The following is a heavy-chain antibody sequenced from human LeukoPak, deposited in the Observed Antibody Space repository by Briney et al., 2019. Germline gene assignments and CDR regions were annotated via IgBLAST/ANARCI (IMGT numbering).Heavy chain of an antibody. V-gene: IGHV4-59*01. J-gene: IGHJ4*02. Sequence: ASETLSLTCIVSRGSISKYYWSWIRQSPGKGLEWIGYISYSGSTKYNPSFKSRVTMSVDTSKNQFSLKVTSVTAADTAVYYCARDSYNYGSGSLDYWGQGTLVTVSS. D-gene: IGHD5-18*01. CDR2: ISYSGST. CDR1: RGSISKYY. CDR3: ARDSYNYGSGSLDY.